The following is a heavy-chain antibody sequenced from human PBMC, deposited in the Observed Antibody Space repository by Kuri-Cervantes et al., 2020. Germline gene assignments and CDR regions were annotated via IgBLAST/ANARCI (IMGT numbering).Heavy chain of an antibody. CDR1: GFTFSSYA. CDR3: ARGGSGYYYAQSHRYYYYGMDV. J-gene: IGHJ6*02. D-gene: IGHD3-22*01. CDR2: IWYDGSNK. V-gene: IGHV3-33*08. Sequence: GESLKISCAASGFTFSSYAMSWVRQAPGKGLEWVAVIWYDGSNKYYADSVKGRFTISRDNSKNTLYLQMNSLRAEDTAVYYCARGGSGYYYAQSHRYYYYGMDVWGQGTTVTVSS.